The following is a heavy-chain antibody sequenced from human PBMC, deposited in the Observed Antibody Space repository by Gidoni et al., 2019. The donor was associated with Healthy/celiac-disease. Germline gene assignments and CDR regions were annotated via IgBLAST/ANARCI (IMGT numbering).Heavy chain of an antibody. V-gene: IGHV1-69*01. CDR3: AREATNYYGSGSPWAG. D-gene: IGHD3-10*01. CDR1: GGTVLSDA. Sequence: QVQLVQSGAEVSKPGSSVTVSCKASGGTVLSDAISWVRQAPGQGLEWMGGIIPIFGTANYAQKFQGRVTITADESTSTAYMELSSLRSEDTAVYYCAREATNYYGSGSPWAGWGQGTLVTVSS. CDR2: IIPIFGTA. J-gene: IGHJ4*02.